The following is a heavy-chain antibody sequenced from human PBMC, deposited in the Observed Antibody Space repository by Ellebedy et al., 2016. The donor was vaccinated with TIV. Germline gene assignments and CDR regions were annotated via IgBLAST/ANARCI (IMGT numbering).Heavy chain of an antibody. CDR1: GFTFSTYT. V-gene: IGHV3-48*04. Sequence: PGGSLRLSCAASGFTFSTYTMNWVRQAPGKGLEWVSYISSTSSTIYYADSVRGRFAISRDNAKNSLYLQMDSLRAEDTAVYYCVTYYYGSGAYDRYFDNWGQGTLVTVSS. CDR2: ISSTSSTI. CDR3: VTYYYGSGAYDRYFDN. J-gene: IGHJ4*02. D-gene: IGHD3-10*01.